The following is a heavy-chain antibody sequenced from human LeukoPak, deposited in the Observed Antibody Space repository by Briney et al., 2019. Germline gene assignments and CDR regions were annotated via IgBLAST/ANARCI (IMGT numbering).Heavy chain of an antibody. CDR3: AKCPGNYYGMDV. CDR1: GFTFSSYA. CDR2: ISGSGGST. Sequence: GGSLRLSCAASGFTFSSYAVSWVRQAPGKGLEWVSAISGSGGSTYYADSVKGRFTIYRDNSKNTLYLQMNSLRAEDTAVYYCAKCPGNYYGMDVWGQGTTVTVSS. J-gene: IGHJ6*02. V-gene: IGHV3-23*01.